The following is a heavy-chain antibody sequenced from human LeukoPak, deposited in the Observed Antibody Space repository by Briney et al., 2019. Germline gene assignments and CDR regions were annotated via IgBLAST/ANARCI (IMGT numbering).Heavy chain of an antibody. Sequence: PGGSLRLSCAASGFTFSSYDMHWVRQPTGRGLEWVAAIGTAGDSYYPGSVRGRFTVSREGAKNSLYLQMNSLTAGDTAVYYCARGYSYRYEYWGQGTLVTVSS. CDR2: IGTAGDS. CDR3: ARGYSYRYEY. J-gene: IGHJ4*02. V-gene: IGHV3-13*01. D-gene: IGHD3-10*01. CDR1: GFTFSSYD.